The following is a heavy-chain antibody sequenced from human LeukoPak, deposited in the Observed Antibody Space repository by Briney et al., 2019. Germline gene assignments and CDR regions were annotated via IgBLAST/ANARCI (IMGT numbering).Heavy chain of an antibody. CDR3: ARESFFFSEYYYDSRGWLDP. D-gene: IGHD3-22*01. V-gene: IGHV1-46*01. Sequence: ASVKVSCKASGYTFTNHYLHWVRQAPGQWLEWMGMINPSGGSTTYAQKLQGRVTMTGDTSTSTVYMELSSLRSDDTAIYYCARESFFFSEYYYDSRGWLDPWGQGTLVTVSS. CDR1: GYTFTNHY. J-gene: IGHJ5*02. CDR2: INPSGGST.